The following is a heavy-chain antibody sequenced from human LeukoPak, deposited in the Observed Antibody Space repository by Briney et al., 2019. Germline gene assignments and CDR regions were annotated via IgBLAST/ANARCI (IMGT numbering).Heavy chain of an antibody. J-gene: IGHJ4*02. D-gene: IGHD5-18*01. V-gene: IGHV3-30*03. CDR1: GFTFSSFA. CDR2: ISYHGSNK. CDR3: ARDRGYSCGY. Sequence: GGSLRLSCAASGFTFSSFAMHWVRQAPGKGLEWVAVISYHGSNKYYADSVKGRFTISRDNSKNTLYLQMNSLRAEDTAVYYCARDRGYSCGYWGQGTLVTVSS.